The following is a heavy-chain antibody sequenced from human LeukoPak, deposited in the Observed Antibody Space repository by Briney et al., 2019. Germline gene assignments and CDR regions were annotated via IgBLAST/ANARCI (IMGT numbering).Heavy chain of an antibody. Sequence: WVRQAPGKGLEWIGSIYYTGGTNYSPSLKSRVTMFVDTSKNQFSLKLSSVTAADTAVYYCARHGGTRITLVEVYYFDSWGQGNLVTVSS. CDR2: IYYTGGT. D-gene: IGHD4-11*01. V-gene: IGHV4-39*01. CDR3: ARHGGTRITLVEVYYFDS. J-gene: IGHJ4*02.